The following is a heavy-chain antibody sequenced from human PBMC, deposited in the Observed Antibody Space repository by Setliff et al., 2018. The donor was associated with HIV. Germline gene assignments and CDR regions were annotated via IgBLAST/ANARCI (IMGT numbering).Heavy chain of an antibody. CDR3: ARQFRYPNRAVAGVDY. D-gene: IGHD6-19*01. CDR2: LFYNGNT. V-gene: IGHV4-39*01. Sequence: PSETLSLTCTVSGGSISNNSYYWGWVRQPPGKGLELIGNLFYNGNTYYNPSLKSRVTISVDTSKNQFSLKLSSVTAADTAIYFCARQFRYPNRAVAGVDYWGQRTLVTVSS. J-gene: IGHJ4*02. CDR1: GGSISNNSYY.